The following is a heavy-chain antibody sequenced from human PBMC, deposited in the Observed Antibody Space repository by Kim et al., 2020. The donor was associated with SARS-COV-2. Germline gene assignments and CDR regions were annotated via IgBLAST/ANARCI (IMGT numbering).Heavy chain of an antibody. CDR1: GFTFSSYA. V-gene: IGHV3-23*01. Sequence: GGSLRLSCAASGFTFSSYAMSWVRQAPGKGLEWVSAISGSGGSTYYADSVKGRFTISRDNSKNTLYLQMNSLRAEDTAVYYCAKDSSITMIVVVITPDAFDIWGQGTMVTVSS. D-gene: IGHD3-22*01. CDR3: AKDSSITMIVVVITPDAFDI. CDR2: ISGSGGST. J-gene: IGHJ3*02.